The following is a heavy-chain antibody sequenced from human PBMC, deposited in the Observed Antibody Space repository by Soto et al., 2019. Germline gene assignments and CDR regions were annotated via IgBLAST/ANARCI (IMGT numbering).Heavy chain of an antibody. J-gene: IGHJ6*02. D-gene: IGHD2-21*01. V-gene: IGHV1-69*13. CDR2: IIPIFGTA. CDR1: GGTFSSYA. Sequence: SVKVSCKASGGTFSSYAISWVRQAPGQGLEWMGGIIPIFGTADYAQKFQGRVTITADESTSTAYMELSSLRSEDTAVYYCARGVAIMAYYYGMDVWGQGTTVTVSS. CDR3: ARGVAIMAYYYGMDV.